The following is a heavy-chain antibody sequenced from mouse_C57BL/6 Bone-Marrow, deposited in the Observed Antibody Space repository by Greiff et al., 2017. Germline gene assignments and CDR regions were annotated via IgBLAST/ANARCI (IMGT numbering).Heavy chain of an antibody. CDR2: IYPRSGNT. J-gene: IGHJ3*01. V-gene: IGHV1-81*01. D-gene: IGHD2-4*01. CDR1: GYTFTSYG. CDR3: AGGLRRWFAY. Sequence: VQLQQPGAELVMPGASVKLSCKASGYTFTSYGISWVKQRTGQGLEWIGEIYPRSGNTYYNEKFKGKATLTADKSSSTAYMELRSLTSEDSAVYFCAGGLRRWFAYWGQGTLVTVSA.